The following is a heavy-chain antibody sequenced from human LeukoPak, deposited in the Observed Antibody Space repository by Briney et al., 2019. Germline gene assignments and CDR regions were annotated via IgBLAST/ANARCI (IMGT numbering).Heavy chain of an antibody. Sequence: GGSLRLSCAHSGFTFSRYWMSWVRQAPGKGLVWISNINEDGTTSYADFVKGRFTISRDNAKNTLYLQMNSLRVEDTAVYYCARVRGGNWGQGTLVTVSS. V-gene: IGHV3-74*01. CDR2: INEDGTT. CDR1: GFTFSRYW. D-gene: IGHD3-16*01. CDR3: ARVRGGN. J-gene: IGHJ4*02.